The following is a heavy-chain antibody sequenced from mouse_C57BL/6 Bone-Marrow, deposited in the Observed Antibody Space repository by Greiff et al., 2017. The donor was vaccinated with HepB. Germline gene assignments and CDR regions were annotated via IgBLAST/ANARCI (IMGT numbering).Heavy chain of an antibody. CDR2: IDPNSGGT. V-gene: IGHV1-72*01. Sequence: VQLQQPGAELVKPGASVKMSCKASGYTFTSYWITWVKQRPGQGLEWIGRIDPNSGGTKYNEKFKSKATLTVDKPSSTAYMQLSSLTSEDSAVYYCARGDGYYSAWFAYWGQVTLVTVSA. CDR1: GYTFTSYW. J-gene: IGHJ3*01. CDR3: ARGDGYYSAWFAY. D-gene: IGHD2-3*01.